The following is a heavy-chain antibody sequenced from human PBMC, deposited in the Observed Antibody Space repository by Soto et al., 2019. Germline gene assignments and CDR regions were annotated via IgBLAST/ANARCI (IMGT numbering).Heavy chain of an antibody. D-gene: IGHD5-18*01. CDR3: ARTDTAMPLDY. Sequence: SETLSLTCAVYGGSFSGYYWSWIRQPPGKGLEWIGEISHSGSTNYNPSLKSRVTISVDTSKNQFSLKLSSVTAADTAVYYCARTDTAMPLDYWGQGTLVTVS. V-gene: IGHV4-34*01. CDR2: ISHSGST. J-gene: IGHJ4*02. CDR1: GGSFSGYY.